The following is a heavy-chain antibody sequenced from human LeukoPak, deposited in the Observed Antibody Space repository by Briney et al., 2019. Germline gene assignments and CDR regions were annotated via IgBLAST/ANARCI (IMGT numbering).Heavy chain of an antibody. D-gene: IGHD3-10*01. CDR2: IYYSGST. V-gene: IGHV4-59*08. Sequence: SETLSLTCTVSGGSISSYYWSWIRQPPGKGLEWIGYIYYSGSTNYNPSLKSRVTISVDTSKNQFSLKLSSVTAADTAVYYCARLPDEFEPFDYWGQGTLVTVSS. J-gene: IGHJ4*02. CDR3: ARLPDEFEPFDY. CDR1: GGSISSYY.